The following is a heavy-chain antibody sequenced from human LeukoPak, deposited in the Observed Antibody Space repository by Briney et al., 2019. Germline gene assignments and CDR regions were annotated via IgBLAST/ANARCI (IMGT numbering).Heavy chain of an antibody. V-gene: IGHV1-69*05. CDR2: IIPIFGTA. Sequence: SVKVSCKASGGTFSSYAISWARQAPGQGLEWMGGIIPIFGTANYAQKFQGRVTITTDESTSTAYMELSSLRSEDTAVYYCARDDYYYDSSGYYLDYWGQGTLVTVSS. CDR3: ARDDYYYDSSGYYLDY. CDR1: GGTFSSYA. J-gene: IGHJ4*02. D-gene: IGHD3-22*01.